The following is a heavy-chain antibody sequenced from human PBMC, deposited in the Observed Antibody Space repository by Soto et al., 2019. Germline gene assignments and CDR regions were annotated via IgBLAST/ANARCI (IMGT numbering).Heavy chain of an antibody. CDR2: INPSGGST. D-gene: IGHD5-18*01. J-gene: IGHJ6*02. CDR3: ARDEGRPGIQLWLKPSSTYYYGMDV. CDR1: GYTFTSYY. V-gene: IGHV1-46*01. Sequence: GASVKVSCKASGYTFTSYYMHWVRQAPGQGLEWMGIINPSGGSTSYAQKFQGRVTMTRDTSTSTVYMELSSLRSEDTAVYYCARDEGRPGIQLWLKPSSTYYYGMDVWGQGTTVTVSS.